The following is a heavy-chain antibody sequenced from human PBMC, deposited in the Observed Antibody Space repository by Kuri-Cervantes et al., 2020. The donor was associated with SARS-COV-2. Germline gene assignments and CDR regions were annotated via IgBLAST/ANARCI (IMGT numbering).Heavy chain of an antibody. V-gene: IGHV3-21*01. CDR2: ISSSSSYI. D-gene: IGHD2-2*01. CDR1: GFTLSSYS. J-gene: IGHJ3*01. CDR3: ARDHCSSTSCYL. Sequence: GESLKISCAASGFTLSSYSMNWVRQAPGKGLEWVSSISSSSSYIYYADSVKGRFTISRDNAKNSLYLQMNSLRAEDTAVYYCARDHCSSTSCYLWGQGTMVTVSS.